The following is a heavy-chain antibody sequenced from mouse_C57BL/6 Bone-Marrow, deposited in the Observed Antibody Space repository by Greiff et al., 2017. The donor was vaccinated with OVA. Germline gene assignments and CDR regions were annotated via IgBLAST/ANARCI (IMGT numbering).Heavy chain of an antibody. J-gene: IGHJ2*01. CDR1: GFTFSSYA. Sequence: EVKLEESGGGLVKPGGSLKLSCAASGFTFSSYAMSWVRQTPEKRLEWVATISDGGSYTYYPDNVKGRFTISRDNAKNNLYLQMSHLKSEDTAMYYCARDGRGNLDYWGQGTTLTVSS. CDR3: ARDGRGNLDY. D-gene: IGHD1-1*01. CDR2: ISDGGSYT. V-gene: IGHV5-4*01.